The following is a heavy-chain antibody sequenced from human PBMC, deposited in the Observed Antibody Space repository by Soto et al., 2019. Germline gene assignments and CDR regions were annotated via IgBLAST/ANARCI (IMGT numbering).Heavy chain of an antibody. V-gene: IGHV4-39*01. CDR3: ARQAGGYYYGWFDP. J-gene: IGHJ5*02. D-gene: IGHD3-22*01. Sequence: LSLTCTVSGGSILDSTYYWAWIRQPPGKGLEWIGTIFYSGGTFYTPSLKSRVTMSVDTSNNQFSLKLSSVTAADTAVYYCARQAGGYYYGWFDPWGQGTLVTVSS. CDR1: GGSILDSTYY. CDR2: IFYSGGT.